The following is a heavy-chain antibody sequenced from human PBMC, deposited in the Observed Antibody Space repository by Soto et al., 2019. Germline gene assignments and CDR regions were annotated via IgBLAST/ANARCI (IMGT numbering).Heavy chain of an antibody. V-gene: IGHV1-2*02. J-gene: IGHJ4*02. CDR3: AKDEAGSYDF. Sequence: ASVKVSCKSSGYISTGHNIHWVRQAPGQGLEWMGLINPKTGDTFYAQNFQGRVTTSRDTSISTAYMELSSLRSDDTAVYYCAKDEAGSYDFWGQGTQVTVSS. CDR1: GYISTGHN. D-gene: IGHD3-10*01. CDR2: INPKTGDT.